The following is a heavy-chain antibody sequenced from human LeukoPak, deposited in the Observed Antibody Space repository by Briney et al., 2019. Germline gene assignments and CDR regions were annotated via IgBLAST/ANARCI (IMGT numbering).Heavy chain of an antibody. CDR2: IYPGDSDT. V-gene: IGHV5-51*01. D-gene: IGHD6-13*01. Sequence: GESLKISCKGSGYSFTSYWIGWVRQMPGKGLEWMGIIYPGDSDTRYSPSFQGQVTISADKSISTAYLQWSSLKASDTAMYYCARSGGIAAAGLGEPDYWGQGTLVTVSS. J-gene: IGHJ4*02. CDR3: ARSGGIAAAGLGEPDY. CDR1: GYSFTSYW.